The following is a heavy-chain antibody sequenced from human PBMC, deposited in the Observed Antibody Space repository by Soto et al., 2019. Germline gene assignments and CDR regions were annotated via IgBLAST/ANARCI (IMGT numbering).Heavy chain of an antibody. CDR3: ARDAPDLPSKYYYDSSGYWGDAFDI. Sequence: QVQLVQSGAEVKKPGASVKVSCKASGYTFTSYGISWVRQAPGQGLEWMGWISAYNGNTNYAQKLQGRVTMTTDTSTSTAYMELRSLRSDDTAVYYCARDAPDLPSKYYYDSSGYWGDAFDIWGQGTMVTVSS. CDR2: ISAYNGNT. V-gene: IGHV1-18*01. D-gene: IGHD3-22*01. CDR1: GYTFTSYG. J-gene: IGHJ3*02.